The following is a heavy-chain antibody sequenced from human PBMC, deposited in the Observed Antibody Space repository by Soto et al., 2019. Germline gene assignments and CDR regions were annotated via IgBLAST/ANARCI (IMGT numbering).Heavy chain of an antibody. CDR3: AKDAHIVVVTAIKSFDY. CDR2: ISYDGSNK. J-gene: IGHJ4*02. Sequence: PGGSLRLSCAASGFTFSSYGMHWVRQAPGKGLEWVAVISYDGSNKYHADSVKGRFTISRDNSKNTLYLQMNSLRAEDTAVYYCAKDAHIVVVTAIKSFDYWGQGTLVTVSS. CDR1: GFTFSSYG. V-gene: IGHV3-30*18. D-gene: IGHD2-21*02.